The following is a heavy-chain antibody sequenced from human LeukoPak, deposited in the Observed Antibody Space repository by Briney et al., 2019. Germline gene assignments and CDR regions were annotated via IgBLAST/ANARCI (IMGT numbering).Heavy chain of an antibody. J-gene: IGHJ6*04. CDR3: AELGITMIGGV. CDR2: INSDGSST. V-gene: IGHV3-74*01. D-gene: IGHD3-10*02. Sequence: PGGSLRLSCAASGFIFTPYEMNWVRQAPGKGLVWVSRINSDGSSTSYADSVKGRFTISRDNAKNSLYLQMNSLRAEDTAVYYCAELGITMIGGVWGKGTTVTISS. CDR1: GFIFTPYE.